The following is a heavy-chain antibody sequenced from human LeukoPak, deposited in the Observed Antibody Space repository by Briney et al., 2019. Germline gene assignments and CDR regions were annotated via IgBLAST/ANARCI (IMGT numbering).Heavy chain of an antibody. CDR3: ARGSSNTNGKFPNDY. V-gene: IGHV1-2*02. Sequence: ASVKVSCKASGYTFTNYYIHWVRQAPGQGLEWMGWIKPNSGATSFAQKFHGRVTMTRDTSISTAYMELSTLRSDDTAVYYCARGSSNTNGKFPNDYWGQGTLVTVSS. CDR2: IKPNSGAT. D-gene: IGHD2-2*01. J-gene: IGHJ4*02. CDR1: GYTFTNYY.